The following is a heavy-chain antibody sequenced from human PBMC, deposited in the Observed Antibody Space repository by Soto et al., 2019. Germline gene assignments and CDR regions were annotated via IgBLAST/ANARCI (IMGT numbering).Heavy chain of an antibody. J-gene: IGHJ5*02. CDR3: ATRITVFGLLIPPFDP. CDR1: GGSVNGYY. V-gene: IGHV4-34*01. CDR2: INHTGGT. D-gene: IGHD3-3*01. Sequence: SETLSLTCAVYGGSVNGYYWNWIRQPPGKGLEWIGEINHTGGTHYNPSLKSRVTMSVDTSKNQFSLRLSSVTAADTAIYYCATRITVFGLLIPPFDPWGQGTQVTVCS.